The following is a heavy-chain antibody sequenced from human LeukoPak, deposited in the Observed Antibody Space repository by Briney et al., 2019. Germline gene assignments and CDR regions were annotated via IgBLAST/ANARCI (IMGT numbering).Heavy chain of an antibody. CDR1: GFTFSSYT. CDR2: IISSGSYI. J-gene: IGHJ5*02. Sequence: PGGSLRLSCAASGFTFSSYTMNWVRQAPGKGLEWVSSIISSGSYIYYADSVKGRFTISRDNAKNSLYLQMKSLRAEDTAVYYWARDFGGYFIIPSCYLGNLDTWGQGTLVTVSP. CDR3: ARDFGGYFIIPSCYLGNLDT. D-gene: IGHD2-2*01. V-gene: IGHV3-21*03.